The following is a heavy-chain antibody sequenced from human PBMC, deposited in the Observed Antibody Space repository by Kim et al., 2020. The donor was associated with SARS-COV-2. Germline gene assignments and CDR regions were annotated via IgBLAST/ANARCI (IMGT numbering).Heavy chain of an antibody. V-gene: IGHV3-30*01. D-gene: IGHD3-22*01. J-gene: IGHJ4*02. CDR2: K. CDR3: ARTSGYYAGFDY. Sequence: KYYADSVKGRFTISRDNSKNTLYLQMNSLRAEDTAVYYCARTSGYYAGFDYWGQGTLVTVSS.